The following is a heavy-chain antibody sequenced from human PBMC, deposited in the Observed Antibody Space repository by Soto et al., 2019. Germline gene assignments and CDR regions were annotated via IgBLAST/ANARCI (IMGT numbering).Heavy chain of an antibody. D-gene: IGHD3-10*01. CDR3: ARVPGP. V-gene: IGHV4-4*02. CDR1: GISVSSTQC. CDR2: IYHIGST. J-gene: IGHJ5*02. Sequence: SETLSLTCAVSGISVSSTQCWSWIRQPPGKGLEWMGDIYHIGSTRYNPSLKSRVTISVDKSKNQFSLKLSSVTAADTAVYYCARVPGPWGQGTLVTVSS.